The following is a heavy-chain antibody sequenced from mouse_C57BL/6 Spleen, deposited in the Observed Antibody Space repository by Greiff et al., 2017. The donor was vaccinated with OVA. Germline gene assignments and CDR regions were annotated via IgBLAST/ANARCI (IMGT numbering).Heavy chain of an antibody. CDR3: ARSSMVRGFAY. J-gene: IGHJ3*01. Sequence: DVMLVESGGGLVQPGGSLSLSCAASGFTFTDYYMSWVRQPPGKALEWLGFIRNKANGYTTEYSASVKGRFTISRDNSQSILYLQMNALRAEDSATYYCARSSMVRGFAYWGQGTLVTVSA. V-gene: IGHV7-3*01. D-gene: IGHD2-2*01. CDR1: GFTFTDYY. CDR2: IRNKANGYTT.